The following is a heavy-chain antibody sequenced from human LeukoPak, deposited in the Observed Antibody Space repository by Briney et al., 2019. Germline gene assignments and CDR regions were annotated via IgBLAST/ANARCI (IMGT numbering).Heavy chain of an antibody. V-gene: IGHV1-69*02. Sequence: SVKVSCKASGGTFSSYTISWVRQAPGQGLEGMGRIIPILGIANYAQKFQGRVTITADKSTTTAYMELSRLRSEDTAVYYCAVLDIVVVPAARDAFDIWGQGRMVTVSS. CDR2: IIPILGIA. CDR3: AVLDIVVVPAARDAFDI. D-gene: IGHD2-2*03. J-gene: IGHJ3*02. CDR1: GGTFSSYT.